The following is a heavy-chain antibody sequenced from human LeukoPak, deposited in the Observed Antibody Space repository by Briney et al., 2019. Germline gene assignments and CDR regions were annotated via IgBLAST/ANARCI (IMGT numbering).Heavy chain of an antibody. CDR2: ISWDGGST. CDR3: AKDDRIAVAGAPDY. D-gene: IGHD6-19*01. V-gene: IGHV3-43D*03. CDR1: GFTFDDYA. Sequence: PGGSLRLSCAASGFTFDDYAMHWVRRAPGKGLEWVSLISWDGGSTYYADSVKGRFTISRDNSKNSLYLQMNSLRAEDTALYYCAKDDRIAVAGAPDYWGQGTLVTVSS. J-gene: IGHJ4*02.